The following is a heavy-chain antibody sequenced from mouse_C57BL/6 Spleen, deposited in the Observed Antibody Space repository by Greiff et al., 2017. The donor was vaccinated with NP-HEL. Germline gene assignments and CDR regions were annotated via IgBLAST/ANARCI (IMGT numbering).Heavy chain of an antibody. J-gene: IGHJ4*01. Sequence: VQLKESGGGLVKPGGSLKLSCAASGFTFSDYGMHWVRQAPEKGLEWVAYISSGSSTIYYADTVKGRFTISRDNAKNTLFLQMTSLRSEDTAMYYCAKRWLLPPYAMDYWGQGTSVTVSS. CDR1: GFTFSDYG. CDR3: AKRWLLPPYAMDY. D-gene: IGHD2-3*01. V-gene: IGHV5-17*01. CDR2: ISSGSSTI.